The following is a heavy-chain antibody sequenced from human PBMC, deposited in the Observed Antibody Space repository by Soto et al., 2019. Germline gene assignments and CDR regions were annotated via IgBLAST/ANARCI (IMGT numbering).Heavy chain of an antibody. D-gene: IGHD3-3*01. J-gene: IGHJ6*02. V-gene: IGHV1-2*04. CDR3: ARDKIAIFGVVHGPRPLDGMDV. Sequence: GASVKVSCKASGYTFTCYYMHWVRQAPGQGLEWMGWINPNSGGTNYAQKFQGWVTMTRDTSVSTAYMELSRLRSDDTAVYYCARDKIAIFGVVHGPRPLDGMDVWGQGTTVTVSS. CDR1: GYTFTCYY. CDR2: INPNSGGT.